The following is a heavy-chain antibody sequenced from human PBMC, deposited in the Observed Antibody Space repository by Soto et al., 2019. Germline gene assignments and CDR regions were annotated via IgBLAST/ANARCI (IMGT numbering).Heavy chain of an antibody. J-gene: IGHJ5*02. D-gene: IGHD3-3*01. CDR3: ARITIFGIVVGGKGLDP. Sequence: VQSGAEVKKPGASVKVSCKASGYTFTRYGITWVRQAPGQGLEWMGWISGYNNNTRYAEKIQGRVSMTTDPSTSTAQMELRSLTSDDTAMYYCARITIFGIVVGGKGLDPWGQGTLVTVSS. V-gene: IGHV1-18*01. CDR1: GYTFTRYG. CDR2: ISGYNNNT.